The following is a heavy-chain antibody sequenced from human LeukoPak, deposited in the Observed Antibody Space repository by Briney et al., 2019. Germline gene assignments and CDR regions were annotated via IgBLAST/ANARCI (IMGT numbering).Heavy chain of an antibody. D-gene: IGHD2-15*01. CDR2: IIPILGIA. CDR1: GGTFSSYA. Sequence: GSSVKVSCKASGGTFSSYATSWVRQAPGQGLEWMGRIIPILGIANYAQKFQGRVTITADKSTSTAYMELSSLRSEDTAVYYCARDLQDCSGGSCYSNYWGQGTLVTVSS. J-gene: IGHJ4*02. V-gene: IGHV1-69*04. CDR3: ARDLQDCSGGSCYSNY.